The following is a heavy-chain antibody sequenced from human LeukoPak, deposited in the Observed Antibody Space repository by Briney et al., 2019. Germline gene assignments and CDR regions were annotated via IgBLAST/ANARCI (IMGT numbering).Heavy chain of an antibody. J-gene: IGHJ5*02. D-gene: IGHD6-6*01. CDR3: ARVPWYSSSTRRVNWFDP. CDR2: INQSGST. Sequence: SETLSLTCAVYGGSFSGYYWSWIRQPPGKGLEWSGEINQSGSTNYNPSLKSRVTISVDTSKNQFSLKLSSVTAADTAVYYCARVPWYSSSTRRVNWFDPWGQGTLVTVSS. V-gene: IGHV4-34*01. CDR1: GGSFSGYY.